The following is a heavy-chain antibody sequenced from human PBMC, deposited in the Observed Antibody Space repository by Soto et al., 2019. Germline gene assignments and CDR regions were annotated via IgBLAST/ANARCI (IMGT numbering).Heavy chain of an antibody. CDR3: ARKFFSELMVYRRGAFDI. V-gene: IGHV1-18*01. CDR1: GYTCTSYG. CDR2: ISAYNGNT. D-gene: IGHD2-8*01. Sequence: QVQLVQSGAEVKKPGASVKVSCKASGYTCTSYGIIWVRQAPGQGLEWMGWISAYNGNTNYAQKLQGKVTMTTNTPTSTAYRELRSVRSDDTAVYYCARKFFSELMVYRRGAFDIWGQGTMVTVSS. J-gene: IGHJ3*02.